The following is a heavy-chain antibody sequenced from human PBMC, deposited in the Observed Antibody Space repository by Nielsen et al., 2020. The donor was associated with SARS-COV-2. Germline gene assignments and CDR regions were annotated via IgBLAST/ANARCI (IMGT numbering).Heavy chain of an antibody. D-gene: IGHD6-13*01. CDR1: GGSISSGDYY. CDR3: ARAKIAAAVPFDY. V-gene: IGHV4-30-4*01. Sequence: SETLSLTCTVSGGSISSGDYYWSWIRQPPGKGLEWIGYIYYSGSTYYNPSLKSRVTISVDTSKNQFSPKLSSVTAADTAVYYCARAKIAAAVPFDYWGQGTLVTVSS. CDR2: IYYSGST. J-gene: IGHJ4*02.